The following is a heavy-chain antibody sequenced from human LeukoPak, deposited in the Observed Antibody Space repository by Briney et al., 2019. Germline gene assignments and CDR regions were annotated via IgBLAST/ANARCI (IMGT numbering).Heavy chain of an antibody. CDR2: INLGGSGE. V-gene: IGHV3-7*01. CDR1: GFAFSDYW. J-gene: IGHJ4*02. CDR3: AAWGLHNY. Sequence: GGSVRLSCSASGFAFSDYWMNWVRQAPGKGPEWVANINLGGSGELYIDSVKGRCTISRDNDKNSLYLQMNSLRVEDTAVYYCAAWGLHNYWGQGTLVTVSS. D-gene: IGHD7-27*01.